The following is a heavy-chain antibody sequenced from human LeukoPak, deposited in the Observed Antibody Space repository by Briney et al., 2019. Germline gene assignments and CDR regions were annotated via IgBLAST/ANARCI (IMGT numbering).Heavy chain of an antibody. CDR3: ARVGGTTEFDP. CDR2: ISGSGGST. CDR1: GFTFSSYA. D-gene: IGHD1-7*01. V-gene: IGHV3-23*01. Sequence: GGSLRLSCAASGFTFSSYAMSWVRQAPGKGLEWVSAISGSGGSTYYADSVKGRFTISRDNAKNSLYLQMNSLRAEDTAVYYCARVGGTTEFDPWGQGTLVTVSS. J-gene: IGHJ5*02.